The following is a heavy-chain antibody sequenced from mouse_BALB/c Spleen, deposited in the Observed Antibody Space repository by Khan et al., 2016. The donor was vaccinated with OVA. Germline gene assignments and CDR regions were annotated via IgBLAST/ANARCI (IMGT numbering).Heavy chain of an antibody. CDR1: GYTFTDYW. Sequence: QVQLQQSGAELAKPGASVKMSCKASGYTFTDYWIHWVKKRPGQGLEWIGYINPSTGYTEYNHKFKDKATLTADKSSSTAYMQPSSLTSEDSAVYCCARGGYGSFAYWGQGTLVTVSA. J-gene: IGHJ3*01. V-gene: IGHV1-7*01. CDR2: INPSTGYT. D-gene: IGHD2-2*01. CDR3: ARGGYGSFAY.